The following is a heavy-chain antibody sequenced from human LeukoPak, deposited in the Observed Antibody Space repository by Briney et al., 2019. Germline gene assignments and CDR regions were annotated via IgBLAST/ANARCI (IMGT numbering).Heavy chain of an antibody. V-gene: IGHV3-21*01. CDR3: ARAPTVLVGYCSSSSCQADY. Sequence: SGGSLRLSCAASGFTFRSYSMNWVRQAPGKGLEWVSAIDPSSTDIYYTDSVKGRFSISRDNAENSLYLQMNSLRVEDTAVYYCARAPTVLVGYCSSSSCQADYWGQGTLVTVSS. CDR1: GFTFRSYS. J-gene: IGHJ4*02. CDR2: IDPSSTDI. D-gene: IGHD2-2*01.